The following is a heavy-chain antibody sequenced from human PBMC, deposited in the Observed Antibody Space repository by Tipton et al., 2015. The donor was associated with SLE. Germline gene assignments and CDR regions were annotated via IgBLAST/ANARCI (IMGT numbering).Heavy chain of an antibody. V-gene: IGHV4-59*12. CDR3: ARSLPEYQYRVEYFQH. Sequence: TLSLTCTVSGGSISSYYWSWIRQTPGKRLEWIGHVHSSGSTNYNPSLKSRVTMSLDTSKNQFSLKLSSVTAADTAVYYCARSLPEYQYRVEYFQHWGQGTLVTVSS. D-gene: IGHD2-2*01. CDR2: VHSSGST. J-gene: IGHJ1*01. CDR1: GGSISSYY.